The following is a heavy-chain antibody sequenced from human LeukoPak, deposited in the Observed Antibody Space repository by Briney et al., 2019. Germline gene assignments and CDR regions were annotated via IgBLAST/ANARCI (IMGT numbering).Heavy chain of an antibody. CDR1: GFTFSSYS. J-gene: IGHJ4*02. D-gene: IGHD3-3*01. Sequence: GGSLRLSCAASGFTFSSYSMNWVRQAPGKGLEWVSSISSSSSYIYYADSVKGRFTISRDNSKNTPYLQMNSLRPEDTAIYYCAREKRSGYYPGYWGQGTLVTVSS. V-gene: IGHV3-21*01. CDR2: ISSSSSYI. CDR3: AREKRSGYYPGY.